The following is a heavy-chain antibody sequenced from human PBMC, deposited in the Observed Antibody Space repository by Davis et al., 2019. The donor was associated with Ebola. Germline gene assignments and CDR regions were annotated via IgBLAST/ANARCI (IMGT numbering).Heavy chain of an antibody. J-gene: IGHJ4*02. CDR2: IKQDGSEK. V-gene: IGHV3-7*03. Sequence: GESLKISCAASGFTFSNYWMSWVRQAPVKGLEWVANIKQDGSEKQYVDSVKGRFTISRDNAKNSLYLQMSSLRAEDTAVYYCAIANRGPVADTGDYWGQGTLVTVSS. CDR1: GFTFSNYW. CDR3: AIANRGPVADTGDY. D-gene: IGHD6-19*01.